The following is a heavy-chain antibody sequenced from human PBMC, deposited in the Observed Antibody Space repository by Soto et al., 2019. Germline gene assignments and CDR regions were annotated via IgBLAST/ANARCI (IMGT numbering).Heavy chain of an antibody. J-gene: IGHJ6*03. D-gene: IGHD5-12*01. CDR1: GYTFTSYD. Sequence: ASVKVSCKASGYTFTSYDINWVRQATGQGLEWMGWMNPNGGVTEYAQKFQGRVTVTRDTSIRTVYMELSSLRSDDTAVYYCARESGGATATLDYYYFYMDVWGKGTTVTVSS. CDR2: MNPNGGVT. CDR3: ARESGGATATLDYYYFYMDV. V-gene: IGHV1-8*01.